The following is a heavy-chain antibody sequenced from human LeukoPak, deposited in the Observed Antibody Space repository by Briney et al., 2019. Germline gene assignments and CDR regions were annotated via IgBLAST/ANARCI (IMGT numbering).Heavy chain of an antibody. CDR2: INPNSGGT. D-gene: IGHD3-10*01. Sequence: VASVRVSCKASGYTFTGYYMHWVRQAPGQGLEWMGWINPNSGGTNYAQKVQGRVTITRDTAMSTAYMELSRLRSDDTAVYYCARLRNYGSGSYYVNNWFDHWGQGTLVTVSS. CDR1: GYTFTGYY. CDR3: ARLRNYGSGSYYVNNWFDH. J-gene: IGHJ5*02. V-gene: IGHV1-2*02.